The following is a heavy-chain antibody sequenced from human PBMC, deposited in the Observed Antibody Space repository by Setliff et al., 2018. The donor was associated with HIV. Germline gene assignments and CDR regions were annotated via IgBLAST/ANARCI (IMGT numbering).Heavy chain of an antibody. CDR1: GFLMTAYG. D-gene: IGHD2-21*02. CDR3: ARGGDPPYYFLGMDV. J-gene: IGHJ6*02. Sequence: ASVKVSCKITGFLMTAYGINWVRQAPGQGPEWMGWFTSYNNKADFAPKFQGRVTLTTDTFTSTAYMELRSLRSDDTAVYYCARGGDPPYYFLGMDVWGQGTSVTVSS. CDR2: FTSYNNKA. V-gene: IGHV1-18*01.